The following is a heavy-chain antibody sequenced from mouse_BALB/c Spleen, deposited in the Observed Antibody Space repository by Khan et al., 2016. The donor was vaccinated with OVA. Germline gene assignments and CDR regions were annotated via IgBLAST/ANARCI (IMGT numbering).Heavy chain of an antibody. CDR2: INSDGSAI. V-gene: IGHV11-2*02. CDR3: MRYDCYYWYFVV. D-gene: IGHD2-4*01. J-gene: IGHJ1*01. Sequence: EVQLLETGGGLVQPGGSRGLSCEGSGFTFSGFWMSWVRQTPGKTLAWIGDINSDGSAINYAPSIKDRFTIFRDNDKSTLYLQMSNVRSEDTATYFCMRYDCYYWYFVVWGAGTTVTVSS. CDR1: GFTFSGFW.